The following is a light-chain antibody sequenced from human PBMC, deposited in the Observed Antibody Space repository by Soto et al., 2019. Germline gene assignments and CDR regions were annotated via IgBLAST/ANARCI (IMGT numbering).Light chain of an antibody. J-gene: IGKJ1*01. V-gene: IGKV1-5*01. CDR3: QQYDTFPRT. CDR1: QNINKW. CDR2: DAS. Sequence: DIQMTQGPSTLSASVVYRVVITCRASQNINKWLAWYQQKPGKAPKFLIYDASTLETGVPSRFSGSGSGTEFTLTISSLQPDDFATFYCQQYDTFPRTFGQGTKVDIK.